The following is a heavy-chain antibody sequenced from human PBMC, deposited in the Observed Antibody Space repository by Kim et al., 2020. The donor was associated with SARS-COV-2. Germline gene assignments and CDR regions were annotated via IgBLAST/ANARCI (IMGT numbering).Heavy chain of an antibody. J-gene: IGHJ5*02. D-gene: IGHD6-13*01. V-gene: IGHV3-66*01. Sequence: GGSLRLSCAASGFTVSSNYMSWVRQAPGKGLEWVSVIYSGGSTYYADSVKGRFTISRDNSKNTLYLQMNSLRAEDTAVYYCARDAGYSSSWLLEGERWFDPWGQGTLVTVSS. CDR1: GFTVSSNY. CDR2: IYSGGST. CDR3: ARDAGYSSSWLLEGERWFDP.